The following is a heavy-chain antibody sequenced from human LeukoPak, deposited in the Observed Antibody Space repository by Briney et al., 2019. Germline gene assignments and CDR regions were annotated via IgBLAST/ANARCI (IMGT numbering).Heavy chain of an antibody. V-gene: IGHV3-30*02. Sequence: GGSLRLSCAASGFTFSSYGMHWVRQTPGKGLEWVAFIRYDGNNKFYADSVKGRFTISRDNSKNTLYLQMNSLRPEDTAVYYCARDRHVYYDILTGYASYFEYWGQGALVTVSS. CDR1: GFTFSSYG. CDR3: ARDRHVYYDILTGYASYFEY. CDR2: IRYDGNNK. D-gene: IGHD3-9*01. J-gene: IGHJ4*02.